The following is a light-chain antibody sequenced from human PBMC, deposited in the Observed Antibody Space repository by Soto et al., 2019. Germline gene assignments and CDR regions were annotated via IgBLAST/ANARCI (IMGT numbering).Light chain of an antibody. CDR1: QSVDSH. CDR2: RAS. J-gene: IGKJ5*01. CDR3: QQYHHWPPIT. Sequence: EIVMTQSPATLSVSPGERATLSCRASQSVDSHLVWYQQKPGQSPRLLIFRASTRATGIPARFSGSGSGTEFTLTISSLQSEDFAVYYCQQYHHWPPITFGQGTRLEIK. V-gene: IGKV3-15*01.